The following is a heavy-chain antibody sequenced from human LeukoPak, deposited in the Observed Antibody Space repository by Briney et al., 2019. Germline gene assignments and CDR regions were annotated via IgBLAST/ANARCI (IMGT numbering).Heavy chain of an antibody. CDR3: ARGHDYGDYT. CDR1: GFTVSSSH. D-gene: IGHD4-17*01. J-gene: IGHJ5*02. CDR2: IYSGGST. V-gene: IGHV3-66*01. Sequence: GGSLRLSCAASGFTVSSSHMSWVRQAPGKGLEWVSIIYSGGSTSYADSVKGRFIISRDNAKNSLYLQMNSLRAEDTAVYYCARGHDYGDYTWGQGTLVTVSS.